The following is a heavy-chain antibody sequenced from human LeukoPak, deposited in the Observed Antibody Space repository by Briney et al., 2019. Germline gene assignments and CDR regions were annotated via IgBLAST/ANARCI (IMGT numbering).Heavy chain of an antibody. CDR3: ARRRRGYSYGYVGY. CDR1: GGSFSGYY. D-gene: IGHD5-18*01. Sequence: SETLSLTCAVYGGSFSGYYWSWMRQPPGKGLEWIGEINHSGSTNYNPSLKRRVTISVDTSKNQFSLKLSSVTAADTAVYYCARRRRGYSYGYVGYWGQGTLVTVSS. V-gene: IGHV4-34*01. CDR2: INHSGST. J-gene: IGHJ4*02.